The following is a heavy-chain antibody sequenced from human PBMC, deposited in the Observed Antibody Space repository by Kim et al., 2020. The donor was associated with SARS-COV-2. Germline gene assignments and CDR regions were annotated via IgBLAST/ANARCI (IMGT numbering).Heavy chain of an antibody. V-gene: IGHV3-23*01. D-gene: IGHD3-22*01. Sequence: SGKGRVTISRDNSKTTLYLQMNSLRAEDTAVYYCAKTTSSGYYKGYYFDYWGQGTLVTVSS. CDR3: AKTTSSGYYKGYYFDY. J-gene: IGHJ4*02.